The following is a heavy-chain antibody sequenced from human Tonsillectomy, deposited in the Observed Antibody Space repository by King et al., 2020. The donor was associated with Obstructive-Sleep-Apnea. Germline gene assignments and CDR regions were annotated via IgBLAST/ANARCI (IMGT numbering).Heavy chain of an antibody. CDR2: INHSGST. Sequence: VQLQQWGAGLLKPSETLSLTCAVYGGSFSGYYWSWIRQPPGKGLEWIGEINHSGSTNYNPSLKSRVTISVDTSKNQFSLKLSSVTAADTAVYYCARVGWDIVVVVAATPQRVGGMDVWGQGTTVTVSS. V-gene: IGHV4-34*01. CDR1: GGSFSGYY. D-gene: IGHD2-15*01. J-gene: IGHJ6*02. CDR3: ARVGWDIVVVVAATPQRVGGMDV.